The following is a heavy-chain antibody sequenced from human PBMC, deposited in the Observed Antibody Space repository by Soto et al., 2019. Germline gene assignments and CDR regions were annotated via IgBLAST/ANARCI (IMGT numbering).Heavy chain of an antibody. D-gene: IGHD3-10*01. Sequence: SVKVYCKAAGDTFSGYAISWVRKATGQGLEWMGGIIPIFGTTNYAQKFQGRVTITADKSTSTAYMELSSLRSEDTAVYYCARQRGSSYYGSGRQCEYYHYYGFDVWGQGPTVTVSS. J-gene: IGHJ6*02. V-gene: IGHV1-69*06. CDR1: GDTFSGYA. CDR2: IIPIFGTT. CDR3: ARQRGSSYYGSGRQCEYYHYYGFDV.